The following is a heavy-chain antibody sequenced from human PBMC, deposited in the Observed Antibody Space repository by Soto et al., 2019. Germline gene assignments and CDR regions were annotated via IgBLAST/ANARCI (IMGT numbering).Heavy chain of an antibody. CDR1: GFTFSSYS. D-gene: IGHD3-10*01. V-gene: IGHV3-48*01. Sequence: EVQLVESGGGLVQPGGSLRLSCAASGFTFSSYSMNWVRQAPGKGLEWVSYISSSSSTIYYADSVKGRFTISSDNAKNSLYLQMNSLRAEDTAVYYCARDYYGSGSSASFDYWGQGTLVTVSS. CDR3: ARDYYGSGSSASFDY. J-gene: IGHJ4*02. CDR2: ISSSSSTI.